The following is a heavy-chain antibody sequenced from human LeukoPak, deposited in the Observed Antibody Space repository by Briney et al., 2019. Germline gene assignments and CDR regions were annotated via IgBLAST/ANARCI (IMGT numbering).Heavy chain of an antibody. J-gene: IGHJ4*02. V-gene: IGHV4-39*07. CDR3: ARDPSVAAAGTYFDY. Sequence: SETLSLTCTVSGGSISSSSYYWGWIRQPPRKGLEWIGSIYYSGSTYYNPSLKSRVTISVDTSKNQFSLKLSSVTAADTAVYCCARDPSVAAAGTYFDYWGQGTLVTVSS. CDR1: GGSISSSSYY. CDR2: IYYSGST. D-gene: IGHD6-13*01.